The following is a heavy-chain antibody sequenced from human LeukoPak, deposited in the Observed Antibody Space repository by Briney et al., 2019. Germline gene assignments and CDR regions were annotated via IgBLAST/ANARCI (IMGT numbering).Heavy chain of an antibody. Sequence: SETLSLTCTVSGGSISSYYWSWIRQPPGKGLEWIGYIYYSGSTNYNPSLKSRVTISVDTSKNQFSLKLSSVTAADTAVYYCARVLFRAEQWLVRGRDYYYYYMDVWGKGTTVTVSS. CDR3: ARVLFRAEQWLVRGRDYYYYYMDV. D-gene: IGHD6-19*01. V-gene: IGHV4-59*01. CDR2: IYYSGST. CDR1: GGSISSYY. J-gene: IGHJ6*03.